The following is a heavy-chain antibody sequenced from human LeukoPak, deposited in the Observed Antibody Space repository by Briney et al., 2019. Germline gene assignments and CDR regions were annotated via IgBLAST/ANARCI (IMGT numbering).Heavy chain of an antibody. CDR2: INHSGRT. CDR3: ARGGGYNWFDP. CDR1: GGSFSGYY. Sequence: SETLSLTCAVYGGSFSGYYWSWLRQPPGKGLEWIGEINHSGRTNYNPSLKSRVTISADTSKNQFSLKLSSVTAADTAVYYCARGGGYNWFDPWGQGTLVTVSS. J-gene: IGHJ5*02. V-gene: IGHV4-34*01.